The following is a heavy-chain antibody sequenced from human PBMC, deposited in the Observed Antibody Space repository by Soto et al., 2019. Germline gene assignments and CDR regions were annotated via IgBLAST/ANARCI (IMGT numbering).Heavy chain of an antibody. J-gene: IGHJ4*01. D-gene: IGHD1-26*01. CDR3: ARDSGKGDYFDY. CDR1: GFTFSDHY. CDR2: IRNKANSYTT. V-gene: IGHV3-72*01. Sequence: EVQLVESGGVLVQPGGSQRLSCAASGFTFSDHYMTWVRQAPGKGLEWVGRIRNKANSYTTDYAASVKGRFTISRDDSKDSLYLQMNSLKTEDTAIYYCARDSGKGDYFDYWGHGTLATVSS.